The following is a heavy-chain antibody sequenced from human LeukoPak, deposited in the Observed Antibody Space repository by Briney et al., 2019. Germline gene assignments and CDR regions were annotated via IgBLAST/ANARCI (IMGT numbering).Heavy chain of an antibody. J-gene: IGHJ5*02. Sequence: GGSLRLSCAASGFTFSSYAMSWGREGPGKGLECVSAISGSGGSTYYADSVKGRFTISRDNSKNTLYLQMNSLRAEDTAVYYCASGALPVAAHAYNRFDPCGQGTLVTVSS. D-gene: IGHD6-19*01. CDR2: ISGSGGST. CDR3: ASGALPVAAHAYNRFDP. CDR1: GFTFSSYA. V-gene: IGHV3-23*01.